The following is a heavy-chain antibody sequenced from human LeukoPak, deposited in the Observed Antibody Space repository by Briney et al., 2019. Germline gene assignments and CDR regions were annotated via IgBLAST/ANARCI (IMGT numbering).Heavy chain of an antibody. V-gene: IGHV1-18*01. CDR2: ISPNNGDT. J-gene: IGHJ5*02. CDR1: GYTFTNYG. D-gene: IGHD3-16*01. Sequence: SVKVSCKASGYTFTNYGITWVRQAPGQGLEWMGWISPNNGDTNYAQKFQGRVTMTTDTSTSTAYMEVRTLRSDDTGVYYCARDLRGSTSVDPWGQGTLVTVSS. CDR3: ARDLRGSTSVDP.